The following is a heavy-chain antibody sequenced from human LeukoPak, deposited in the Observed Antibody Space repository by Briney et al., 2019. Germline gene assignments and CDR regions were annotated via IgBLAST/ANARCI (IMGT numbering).Heavy chain of an antibody. Sequence: ASVKVSCKASGYTFTGYYMHWVRQAPGQGLEWMGWINPNSGGTNYAQKFQGRVTMTRDTFISTAYMELSRLRSDDTAVYYCARGPNLLMVYAIQVAWFDPWGQGTLVTVSS. D-gene: IGHD2-8*01. CDR3: ARGPNLLMVYAIQVAWFDP. CDR1: GYTFTGYY. J-gene: IGHJ5*02. V-gene: IGHV1-2*02. CDR2: INPNSGGT.